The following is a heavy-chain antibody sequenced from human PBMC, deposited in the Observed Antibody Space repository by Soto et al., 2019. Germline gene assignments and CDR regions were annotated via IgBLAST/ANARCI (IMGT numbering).Heavy chain of an antibody. J-gene: IGHJ4*02. CDR2: ISNSFSDGNT. CDR1: GFTFSNYA. CDR3: AKVFSPEGGNYFDH. Sequence: EVQLLESGGGLVQPGGSLRLSCAASGFTFSNYAMDWVRQAPGKGLEWVSAISNSFSDGNTHYADYVKGRFTISRDNDKNTVFLEMNSLRAEDTAVYYCAKVFSPEGGNYFDHWGQGTMVTVSS. V-gene: IGHV3-23*01.